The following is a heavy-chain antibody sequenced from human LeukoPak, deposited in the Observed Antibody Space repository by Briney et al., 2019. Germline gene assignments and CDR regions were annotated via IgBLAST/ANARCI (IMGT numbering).Heavy chain of an antibody. CDR2: INHSGST. CDR3: ASIPQYYSSGWPYYYYYGMDV. D-gene: IGHD6-19*01. Sequence: SETLSLTCAVYGGSFSGYYWSWIRQPPGKGLEWIGEINHSGSTNYNPSLKSRVTISVDTSKNQFSLKLSSVTAADTAVYYCASIPQYYSSGWPYYYYYGMDVWGQGTTVTVSS. CDR1: GGSFSGYY. J-gene: IGHJ6*02. V-gene: IGHV4-34*01.